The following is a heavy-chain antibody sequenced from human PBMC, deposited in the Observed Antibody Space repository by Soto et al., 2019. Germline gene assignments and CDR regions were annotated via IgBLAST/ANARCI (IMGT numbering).Heavy chain of an antibody. V-gene: IGHV3-33*01. J-gene: IGHJ6*02. CDR3: ASNPNSGDYYYGMDV. D-gene: IGHD5-12*01. Sequence: QVQLVESGGGVVQPGRSLRLSCAASGFTFSSYGMHWVRQAPGKGLEWVAVIWYDGSNKYYADSVKGRFTISRDNSKNTLYLQMNSLRAEDKAVYYCASNPNSGDYYYGMDVWGQGTTVTVS. CDR2: IWYDGSNK. CDR1: GFTFSSYG.